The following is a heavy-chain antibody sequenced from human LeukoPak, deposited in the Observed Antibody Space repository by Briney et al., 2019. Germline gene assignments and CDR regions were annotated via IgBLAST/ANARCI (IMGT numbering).Heavy chain of an antibody. Sequence: GGSLRLSCAASGFTFSNHGMHWVRQAPGKGLEWVAFIRYDGSNKYYADSVKGRFTISRDNSKNTLYLQMNSLRAEDTAVYYCAKGGDYYGSSSLKDYWGQGTLVTVSS. CDR1: GFTFSNHG. V-gene: IGHV3-30*02. CDR2: IRYDGSNK. CDR3: AKGGDYYGSSSLKDY. J-gene: IGHJ4*02. D-gene: IGHD3-10*01.